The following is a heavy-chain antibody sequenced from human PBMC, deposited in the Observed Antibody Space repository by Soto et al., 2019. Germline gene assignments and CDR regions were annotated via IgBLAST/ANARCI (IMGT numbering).Heavy chain of an antibody. Sequence: QLQLQESGPGLVKPSETLSLTCTVSGGSISSSSYYWGWIRQPPGKGLEWNGSIYYSGSTYYNPSLKSRVTISVDTSKNQFSLKLSSVTAADTAVYYCASRVLSGRIDYWGQGTLVTVSS. V-gene: IGHV4-39*01. CDR1: GGSISSSSYY. CDR3: ASRVLSGRIDY. D-gene: IGHD3-3*01. J-gene: IGHJ4*02. CDR2: IYYSGST.